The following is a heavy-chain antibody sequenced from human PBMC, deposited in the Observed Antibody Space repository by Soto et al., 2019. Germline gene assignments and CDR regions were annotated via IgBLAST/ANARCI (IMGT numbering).Heavy chain of an antibody. Sequence: SETLSLTCTVSGGSVSSGSYYWSWIRQPPGKGLEWIGYIYYSGSTNYNPSLKSRVTISVDTSKNQFSLKLSSVTAADTAVYYCARYIPSTLVGATTFNLFDPWGQGTLVTVSS. V-gene: IGHV4-61*01. J-gene: IGHJ5*02. D-gene: IGHD1-26*01. CDR3: ARYIPSTLVGATTFNLFDP. CDR1: GGSVSSGSYY. CDR2: IYYSGST.